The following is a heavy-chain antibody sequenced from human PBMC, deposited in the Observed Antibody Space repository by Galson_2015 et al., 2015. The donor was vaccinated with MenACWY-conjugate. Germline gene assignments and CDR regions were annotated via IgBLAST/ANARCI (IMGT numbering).Heavy chain of an antibody. Sequence: SLRLSCAGSASTFSNAYMSWVRQAPGKGLEWVGRIKSQTDGGRTDYAAPVKGRFTISRDDSKNTLYLQMNCLKIEDTAVYYCTTHKPASWGGLLFHFYMDVWDKGTTVTVSS. V-gene: IGHV3-15*01. D-gene: IGHD2-21*01. CDR2: IKSQTDGGRT. CDR1: ASTFSNAY. CDR3: TTHKPASWGGLLFHFYMDV. J-gene: IGHJ6*03.